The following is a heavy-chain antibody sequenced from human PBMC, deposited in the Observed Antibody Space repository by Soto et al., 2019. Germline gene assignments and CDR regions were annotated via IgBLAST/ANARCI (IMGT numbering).Heavy chain of an antibody. J-gene: IGHJ4*02. V-gene: IGHV3-33*01. CDR2: IWYDGSNK. D-gene: IGHD4-17*01. Sequence: VQLVESGGGVVQPGRSLRLSCAASGFTFSSYGMHWVRQASGKGLEWVAVIWYDGSNKYYADSVKGRFTISRDNSKNTLYLQMNSLRAEDTAVYYCASYTVTSGFDYWGQGTLVTVSS. CDR3: ASYTVTSGFDY. CDR1: GFTFSSYG.